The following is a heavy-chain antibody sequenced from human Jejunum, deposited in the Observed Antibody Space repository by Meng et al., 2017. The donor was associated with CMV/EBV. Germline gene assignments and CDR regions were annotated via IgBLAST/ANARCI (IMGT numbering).Heavy chain of an antibody. CDR1: GFTFGNSE. CDR2: IQGSGKGT. Sequence: CAASGFTFGNSEMAWVRQAPGKGLEWVATIQGSGKGTYYADSIKGRFTISRDNSKNTLFLQMNTLRAEDTAIYYCAKDFGVWGVPFDPWGQGTLVTVSS. V-gene: IGHV3-23*05. J-gene: IGHJ5*02. D-gene: IGHD3-10*01. CDR3: AKDFGVWGVPFDP.